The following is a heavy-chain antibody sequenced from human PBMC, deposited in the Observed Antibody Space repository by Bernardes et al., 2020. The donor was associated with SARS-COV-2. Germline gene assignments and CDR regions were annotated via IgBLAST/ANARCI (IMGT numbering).Heavy chain of an antibody. CDR1: GGSFSGY. D-gene: IGHD2-15*01. CDR2: INHSGGT. V-gene: IGHV4-34*01. Sequence: SEPLSLTCAVYGGSFSGYWSWIRPPPGKGLEWIGEINHSGGTKYNPSLKSRVSISVDTSKNQFSLRLNSVTAADTAVYYCTRHGGRHFDFWTREPWSPSPQ. CDR3: TRHGGRHFDF. J-gene: IGHJ4*02.